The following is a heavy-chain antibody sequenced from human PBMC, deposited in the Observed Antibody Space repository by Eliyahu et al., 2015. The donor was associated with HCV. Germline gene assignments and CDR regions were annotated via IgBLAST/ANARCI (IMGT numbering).Heavy chain of an antibody. Sequence: QVLLIQSGSETKAPGASVRVACQASGFSLNNHGFSWIRQAPRLGLQWLGWIGADGGGPNRAEMFRDRFTFTTDSSTGTTYLEIQRLTPDDTAFYFCARDAPTHYNRAGYFSGYAFDFWGQGTFISVSS. CDR1: GFSLNNHG. CDR2: IGADGGGP. CDR3: ARDAPTHYNRAGYFSGYAFDF. J-gene: IGHJ4*02. V-gene: IGHV1-18*01. D-gene: IGHD3-10*01.